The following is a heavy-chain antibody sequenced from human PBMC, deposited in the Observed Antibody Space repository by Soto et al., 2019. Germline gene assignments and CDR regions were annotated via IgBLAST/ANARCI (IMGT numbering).Heavy chain of an antibody. CDR3: ARAGYCSGGSCYRRSFDY. J-gene: IGHJ4*02. Sequence: QVQLVQSGAEVKKPGSSVKVSCKASGGTFSSYAISWVRQAPGQGLEWMGGIIPIFGTANYAQKFQGRVTITADESTSTAYMELSSLRSEDTAVYYCARAGYCSGGSCYRRSFDYWGQGTQVTVSS. CDR2: IIPIFGTA. D-gene: IGHD2-15*01. V-gene: IGHV1-69*12. CDR1: GGTFSSYA.